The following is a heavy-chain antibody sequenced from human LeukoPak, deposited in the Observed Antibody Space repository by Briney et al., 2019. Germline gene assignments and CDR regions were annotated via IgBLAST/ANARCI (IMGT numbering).Heavy chain of an antibody. D-gene: IGHD2-2*01. V-gene: IGHV1-18*01. CDR3: ARDRPHRSHIVVVPAAAPTFLFDA. CDR2: ISAYNGNT. J-gene: IGHJ5*02. Sequence: GASVKVSCKASGYTFTSYGISWVRQAPGQGLEWMGWISAYNGNTNYAQKLQGRVTMTTDTSTSTAYMELRSLRSDDTAVYYCARDRPHRSHIVVVPAAAPTFLFDAWGQGTLVTVSS. CDR1: GYTFTSYG.